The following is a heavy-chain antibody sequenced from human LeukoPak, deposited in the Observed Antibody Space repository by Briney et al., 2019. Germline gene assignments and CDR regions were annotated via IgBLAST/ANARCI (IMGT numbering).Heavy chain of an antibody. D-gene: IGHD2-8*02. Sequence: SETLSLTCTVSGGSISSYYWSWIRQPPGKGLEWIGYIYYSGSTNYNPSLKSRVTISVDTSKNQFSLKLSSVTAANTAVYYCARHVLKYYYYYGMDVWGQGTTVTVSS. CDR1: GGSISSYY. CDR2: IYYSGST. CDR3: ARHVLKYYYYYGMDV. J-gene: IGHJ6*02. V-gene: IGHV4-59*08.